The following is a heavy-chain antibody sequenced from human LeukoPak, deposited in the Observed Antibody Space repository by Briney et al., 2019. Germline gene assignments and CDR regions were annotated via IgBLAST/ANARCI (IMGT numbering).Heavy chain of an antibody. CDR3: AKLVVVAATPFDY. CDR1: GFSFISYS. CDR2: IGRNGDGA. J-gene: IGHJ4*02. V-gene: IGHV3-64*04. Sequence: PGGSLRLSCSVSGFSFISYSMHWVRQAPGKGLEYASAIGRNGDGAYYADSVKGRFTISRDNSKNTLYLQMNSLRAEDTAVYCCAKLVVVAATPFDYWGQGTLVTVSS. D-gene: IGHD2-15*01.